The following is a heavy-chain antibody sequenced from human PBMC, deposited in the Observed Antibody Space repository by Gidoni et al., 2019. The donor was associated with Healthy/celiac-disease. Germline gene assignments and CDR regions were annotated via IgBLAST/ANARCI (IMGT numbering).Heavy chain of an antibody. J-gene: IGHJ6*02. Sequence: QVQLVQSGAEVKKPGSSVKVSCKTSGGTFSRSAISWVRQAPGQGLEWMGGIIAIFGSANYAQKFQGRVTITADESTSSVYMELSSLRSEDTAVYYCAREAVPAARIHRYFYYGMDVWGQGTTVTVSS. CDR2: IIAIFGSA. CDR3: AREAVPAARIHRYFYYGMDV. V-gene: IGHV1-69*01. D-gene: IGHD2-2*01. CDR1: GGTFSRSA.